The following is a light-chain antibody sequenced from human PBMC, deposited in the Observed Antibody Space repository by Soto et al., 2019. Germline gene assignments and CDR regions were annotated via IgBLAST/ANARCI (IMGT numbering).Light chain of an antibody. J-gene: IGKJ1*01. CDR3: QQYGSSHWT. Sequence: EIVLTQSPGTLSLSPGERATLSCRASQSVSSSYLAWYQQKPGQAPRLLIYGASSRATGIPDRFSGSGSGTDFPLTISRLEPEDFAVYYCQQYGSSHWTFGQGTKV. CDR1: QSVSSSY. V-gene: IGKV3-20*01. CDR2: GAS.